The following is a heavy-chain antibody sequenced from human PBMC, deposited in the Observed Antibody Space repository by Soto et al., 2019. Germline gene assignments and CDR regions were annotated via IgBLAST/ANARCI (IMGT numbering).Heavy chain of an antibody. J-gene: IGHJ4*02. CDR3: ARDSGWPILNFDH. Sequence: VGSLSLSCAASDFDFSSYGIHWVRQAPGKGLEWVAASSYDGRETFYADSAKGRFTVSKEMSKNTAFLQMNALRHEDTAVYFCARDSGWPILNFDHWGQGTPVTVSS. CDR1: DFDFSSYG. CDR2: SSYDGRET. V-gene: IGHV3-30*03. D-gene: IGHD3-10*01.